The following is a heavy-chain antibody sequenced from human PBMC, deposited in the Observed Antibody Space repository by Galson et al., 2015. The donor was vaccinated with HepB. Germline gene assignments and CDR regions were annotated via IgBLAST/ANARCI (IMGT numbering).Heavy chain of an antibody. CDR3: ARDQYQLLYWGGFNGLFY. CDR1: GFTFSSYG. J-gene: IGHJ4*02. D-gene: IGHD2-2*02. CDR2: IWYDGSNK. Sequence: SLRLSCAASGFTFSSYGMHWARQAPGKGLEWVAVIWYDGSNKYYADSVKGRFTISRDNSKDTLYLQMNSLRAEDTAVYYCARDQYQLLYWGGFNGLFYWGQGTLVTVSS. V-gene: IGHV3-33*01.